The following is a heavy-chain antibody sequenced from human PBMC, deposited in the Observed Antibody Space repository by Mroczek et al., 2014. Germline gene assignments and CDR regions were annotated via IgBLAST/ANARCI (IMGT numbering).Heavy chain of an antibody. Sequence: VQLVETGAEVKKPEASVKVSCKASGYTFISHGITWVRQAPGQGLEWMGWISAYNGDTNYAQKFQDRVTMTTDTSTSTAYMELRSLRSDDTATYYCARGGYCTSSSCYGGMDVWGQGTTVTVS. J-gene: IGHJ6*02. D-gene: IGHD2-2*01. CDR2: ISAYNGDT. CDR3: ARGGYCTSSSCYGGMDV. V-gene: IGHV1-18*01. CDR1: GYTFISHG.